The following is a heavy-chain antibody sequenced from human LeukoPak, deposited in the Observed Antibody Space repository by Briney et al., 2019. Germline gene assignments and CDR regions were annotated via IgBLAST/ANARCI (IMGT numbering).Heavy chain of an antibody. D-gene: IGHD6-13*01. V-gene: IGHV3-30-3*01. CDR2: ISYDGGKK. CDR1: GFTFNNYA. J-gene: IGHJ4*02. Sequence: GGSLRLSCAASGFTFNNYAMHWVRQAPGKGLEWVAVISYDGGKKYFADSVKGRITIARDNAKNSLYLQMNSLRAEDTALYYCAKDMRGTSSSYDYWGQGTLVTVSS. CDR3: AKDMRGTSSSYDY.